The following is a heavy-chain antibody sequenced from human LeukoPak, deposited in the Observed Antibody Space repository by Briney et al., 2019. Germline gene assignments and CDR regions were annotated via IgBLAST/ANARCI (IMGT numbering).Heavy chain of an antibody. CDR1: GFTFDDYA. V-gene: IGHV3-9*03. Sequence: PGRSLRLSCAASGFTFDDYAMHWVRQAPGKGLEWVSGISWNSGSIVYADSVKGRFTISRDNAKNFLYLQMNSLRAEDMALYYCAKASGYSYGYDAFDIWGQGTMVTVSS. CDR2: ISWNSGSI. CDR3: AKASGYSYGYDAFDI. D-gene: IGHD5-18*01. J-gene: IGHJ3*02.